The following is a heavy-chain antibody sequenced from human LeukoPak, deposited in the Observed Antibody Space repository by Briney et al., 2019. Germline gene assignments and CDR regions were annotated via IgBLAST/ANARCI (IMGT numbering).Heavy chain of an antibody. CDR2: ISGIGDAT. D-gene: IGHD5-12*01. CDR1: DFSFITYA. Sequence: PGGSLRLSCAASDFSFITYAMSWVRQAPGKGLEWVSTISGIGDATYYADSVKGRFTISRDNSKNTLYLQMNSLRVEDTAVYYCAKDGAWLRFDDWGQGILVTVSS. V-gene: IGHV3-23*01. CDR3: AKDGAWLRFDD. J-gene: IGHJ4*02.